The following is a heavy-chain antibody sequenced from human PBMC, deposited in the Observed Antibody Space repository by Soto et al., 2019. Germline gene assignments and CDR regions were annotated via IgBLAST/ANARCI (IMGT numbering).Heavy chain of an antibody. J-gene: IGHJ5*02. V-gene: IGHV4-30-4*01. CDR2: IYYCGST. CDR1: GAPISSGDFY. D-gene: IGHD4-17*01. CDR3: ARVGYGVDELST. Sequence: QVKLQESGPGLVKPSQTLSLTCTVSGAPISSGDFYWSWARQAPGNGLEWVGYIYYCGSTYYNPSLKRRLAISLDVSKNLFSLRLTSVTASDTAVYFCARVGYGVDELSTWGPGMLVTVSS.